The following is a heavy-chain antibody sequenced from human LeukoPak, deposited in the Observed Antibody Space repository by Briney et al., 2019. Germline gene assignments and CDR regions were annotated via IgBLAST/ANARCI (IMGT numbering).Heavy chain of an antibody. D-gene: IGHD3-22*01. CDR3: ARELLNYYDSSGYYWNAFDI. V-gene: IGHV3-33*01. CDR1: GFTFSNYG. J-gene: IGHJ3*02. CDR2: IWYDGSNK. Sequence: SGGSLRLSCAASGFTFSNYGMHWVRQAPGKGLEWVAAIWYDGSNKYYADSVKGRFTISRDNSKNTLYLQMNSLRAEDTAVYYCARELLNYYDSSGYYWNAFDIWGQGTMVTVSS.